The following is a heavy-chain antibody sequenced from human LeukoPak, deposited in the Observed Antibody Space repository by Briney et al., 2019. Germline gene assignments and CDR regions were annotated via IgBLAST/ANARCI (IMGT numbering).Heavy chain of an antibody. V-gene: IGHV3-48*04. CDR3: ARGRLWFGEYDY. J-gene: IGHJ4*02. D-gene: IGHD3-10*01. CDR2: ISSSGTII. CDR1: GFTFSSYS. Sequence: PGGSLRLSCAASGFTFSSYSMNWVRQAPGKGLEWVSYISSSGTIIYYADSVKGRFTISRDTAKNSLYLQMNSLRAEDTAVYYCARGRLWFGEYDYWGQGTLVTVSS.